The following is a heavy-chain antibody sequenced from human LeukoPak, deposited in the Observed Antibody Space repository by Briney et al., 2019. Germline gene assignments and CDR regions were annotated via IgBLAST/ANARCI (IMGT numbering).Heavy chain of an antibody. CDR3: ARGYIAAAGDLDY. CDR2: IWYDGSNK. D-gene: IGHD6-13*01. Sequence: GRSLRLSCAASGFTFSSYSMHWVRQAPGKGLEWVAVIWYDGSNKYYADSVKGRFTISRDNSKNTLYLQMNSLRAEDTAVYYCARGYIAAAGDLDYWGQGTLVTVSS. J-gene: IGHJ4*02. CDR1: GFTFSSYS. V-gene: IGHV3-33*01.